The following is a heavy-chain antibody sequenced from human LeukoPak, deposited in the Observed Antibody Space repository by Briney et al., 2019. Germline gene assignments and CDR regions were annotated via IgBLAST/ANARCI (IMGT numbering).Heavy chain of an antibody. Sequence: SETLSLTCTVSGGSISSYYWSWIRQPPGKGLEWIGYIYYGGSTNYNPSLKSRVTISVNTSKNQFSLKLSSVAAADTAVYYCARSRLSFDYWGQGTLVTVSS. V-gene: IGHV4-59*01. J-gene: IGHJ4*02. CDR2: IYYGGST. CDR1: GGSISSYY. CDR3: ARSRLSFDY. D-gene: IGHD2/OR15-2a*01.